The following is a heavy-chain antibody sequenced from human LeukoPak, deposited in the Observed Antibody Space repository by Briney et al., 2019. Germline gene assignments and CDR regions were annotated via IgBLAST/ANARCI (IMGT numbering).Heavy chain of an antibody. J-gene: IGHJ1*01. CDR1: GGSISSYY. CDR3: ARHRGWYCSGGSCSPEYFQH. Sequence: SETLSLTCTVSGGSISSYYWSWIRQPPGKALEWVGYFYYSGSPNYNPSLKSRVTISVDTSKNQFSLKLSSVTAADTAVYYCARHRGWYCSGGSCSPEYFQHWGQGTLVTVSS. V-gene: IGHV4-59*08. D-gene: IGHD2-15*01. CDR2: FYYSGSP.